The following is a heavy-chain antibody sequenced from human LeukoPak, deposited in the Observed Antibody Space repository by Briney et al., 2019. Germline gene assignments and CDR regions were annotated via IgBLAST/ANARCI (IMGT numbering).Heavy chain of an antibody. D-gene: IGHD4-17*01. CDR3: ERFGYDDGDRLYYYYMDV. J-gene: IGHJ6*03. Sequence: SETLSLTCTVSGGSISSYYWSWIRQPPGKGLEWIGYIYYSGSTNYNPSLKSRVTISVDTSKNQFSLKLSSVTAADTAVYYCERFGYDDGDRLYYYYMDVWGKGTTVTVSS. CDR1: GGSISSYY. CDR2: IYYSGST. V-gene: IGHV4-59*01.